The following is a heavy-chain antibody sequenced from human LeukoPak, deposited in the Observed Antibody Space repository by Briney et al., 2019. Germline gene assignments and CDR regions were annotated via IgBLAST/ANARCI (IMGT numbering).Heavy chain of an antibody. D-gene: IGHD3-22*01. CDR1: GFTFSSYG. CDR3: AKSARGSGYPLDY. V-gene: IGHV3-33*06. Sequence: GGSLRLSCAASGFTFSSYGMHWVRQAPGKGLEGVAVIWYDGSNKYYADSVKGRFTTSRDNSKNTLYLQMNSLRAEDTAVYYCAKSARGSGYPLDYWGQGTLVTVSS. CDR2: IWYDGSNK. J-gene: IGHJ4*02.